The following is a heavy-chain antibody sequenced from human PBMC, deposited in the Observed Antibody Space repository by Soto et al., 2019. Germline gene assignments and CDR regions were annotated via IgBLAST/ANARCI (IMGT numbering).Heavy chain of an antibody. V-gene: IGHV3-9*01. D-gene: IGHD3-22*01. CDR2: ISWDSGSI. CDR3: ARDPHYFYDSTGYYDY. J-gene: IGHJ4*02. Sequence: GGSLRLSCAASGFTFDDYAMHWVRQAPGKGLEWVSGISWDSGSIIYADSVKGRFIISRDNAKNTLYLQMNSLRAEDTAVYYCARDPHYFYDSTGYYDYWGQGTLVTVSS. CDR1: GFTFDDYA.